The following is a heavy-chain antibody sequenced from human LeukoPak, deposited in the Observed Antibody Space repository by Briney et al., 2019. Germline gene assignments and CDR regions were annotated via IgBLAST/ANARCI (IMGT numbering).Heavy chain of an antibody. Sequence: AETLSLPCTVSGRPISRSSYFWAWIRQPPGKGLEWIGYIYNSWSTYYNPSLKSRITISVDTTKNQFSLKRTSVTAADTAVYLCASPLGGFDYWGQGTLVTVSS. CDR1: GRPISRSSYF. D-gene: IGHD3-16*01. V-gene: IGHV4-39*01. J-gene: IGHJ4*02. CDR2: IYNSWST. CDR3: ASPLGGFDY.